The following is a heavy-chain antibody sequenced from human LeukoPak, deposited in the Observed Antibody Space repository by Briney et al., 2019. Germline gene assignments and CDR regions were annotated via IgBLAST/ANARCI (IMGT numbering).Heavy chain of an antibody. CDR2: IYYRGDI. D-gene: IGHD3/OR15-3a*01. Sequence: PSETLSLTCSVSDGSISTYYWSWIRQSPGQGLEWIGNIYYRGDINYNPSLKSRVIISIDTSKNQFSLKVTSLTAADTAVYYCATNKDWAEADWGQGTLVTVSS. V-gene: IGHV4-59*03. J-gene: IGHJ4*02. CDR3: ATNKDWAEAD. CDR1: DGSISTYY.